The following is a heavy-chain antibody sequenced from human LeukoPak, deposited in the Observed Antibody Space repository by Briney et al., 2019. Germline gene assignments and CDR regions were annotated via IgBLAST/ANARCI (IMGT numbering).Heavy chain of an antibody. D-gene: IGHD3-10*01. CDR2: ISTTSNYI. CDR1: GFTFSSYS. CDR3: ARDPRYYHGSGFDY. Sequence: GGSRRLSCTASGFTFSSYSMNWFRKAPGKGLNWVSSISTTSNYIYHADSVKGRFTISRDNAKNSLYLQMNSLRAEDTAVYYCARDPRYYHGSGFDYWGQGTLVTVSS. J-gene: IGHJ4*02. V-gene: IGHV3-21*01.